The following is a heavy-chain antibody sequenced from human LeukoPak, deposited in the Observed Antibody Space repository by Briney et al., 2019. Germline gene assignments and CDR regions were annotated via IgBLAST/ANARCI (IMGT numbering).Heavy chain of an antibody. D-gene: IGHD3-22*01. CDR3: AQLDVLRSDYFES. CDR2: ISGGGRST. V-gene: IGHV3-23*01. CDR1: GFTFSSNA. Sequence: GGSLRLSCAASGFTFSSNAMTWVRQAPGKGLEWVSVISGGGRSTSYADSLKGRFTISRDNSKNTLYLQMNSLRAEDTAVYYCAQLDVLRSDYFESWGQGTLVTVSS. J-gene: IGHJ4*02.